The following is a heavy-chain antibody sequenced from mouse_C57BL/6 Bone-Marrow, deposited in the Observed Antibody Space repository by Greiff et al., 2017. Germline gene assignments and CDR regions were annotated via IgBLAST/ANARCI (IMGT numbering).Heavy chain of an antibody. V-gene: IGHV1-7*01. Sequence: QVQLQQSGAELAKPWASVMLSCTASGFPFTSYWIHLVIQRPGRGLEWIRYINPSSGYTKYNQKLQDKSTLTADKSSSTAYMQLSSLTYEDSAVYYCASLRLLRLYFDYWGQGTTLTVSS. CDR1: GFPFTSYW. D-gene: IGHD1-1*01. CDR2: INPSSGYT. J-gene: IGHJ2*01. CDR3: ASLRLLRLYFDY.